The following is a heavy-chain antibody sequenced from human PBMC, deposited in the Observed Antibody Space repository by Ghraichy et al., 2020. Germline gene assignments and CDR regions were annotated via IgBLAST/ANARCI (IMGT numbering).Heavy chain of an antibody. CDR3: ARAMRFHWYSNL. Sequence: SETLSLTCTVSGGSISSYYWSWLRQPPGKGLEWIGNIDFSGGSKYSPSLTSRVTISVDTSKNQFSLKLDSGTAADTAVYSCARAMRFHWYSNLWGRGSLVTVSS. J-gene: IGHJ2*01. CDR2: IDFSGGS. V-gene: IGHV4-59*01. CDR1: GGSISSYY.